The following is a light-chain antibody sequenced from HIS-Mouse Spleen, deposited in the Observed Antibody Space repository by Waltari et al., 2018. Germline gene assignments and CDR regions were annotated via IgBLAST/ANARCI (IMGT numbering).Light chain of an antibody. J-gene: IGKJ4*01. CDR3: QQYGSSPLT. Sequence: ELVLSPSPGTLSLSQGERATLSCRASQSVSSSYLAWYQQKPGQAPRLLIYGASSRATGIPDRFSGSGSGTDFTLTISRLEPEDFAVYYCQQYGSSPLTFGGGTKVEIK. CDR1: QSVSSSY. CDR2: GAS. V-gene: IGKV3-20*01.